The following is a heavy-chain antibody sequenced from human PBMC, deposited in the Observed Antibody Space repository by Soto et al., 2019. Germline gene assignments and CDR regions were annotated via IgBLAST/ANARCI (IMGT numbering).Heavy chain of an antibody. D-gene: IGHD3-10*01. CDR2: IYPGDSDT. J-gene: IGHJ3*01. Sequence: EVQLVQSGAEVRKPGESLKISCTGSGYSFAGYWIGWVRQMPRKGLDWMGVIYPGDSDTRYSPSFHGQVTISADKSISTAYLQWSSLKASDTAMYFCARLPGVRGVFDGFNVWGQGTMVTVSS. CDR1: GYSFAGYW. V-gene: IGHV5-51*01. CDR3: ARLPGVRGVFDGFNV.